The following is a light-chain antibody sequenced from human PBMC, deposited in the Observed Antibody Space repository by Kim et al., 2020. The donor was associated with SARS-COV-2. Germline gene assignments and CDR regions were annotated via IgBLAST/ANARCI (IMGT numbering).Light chain of an antibody. CDR2: EDN. CDR3: QSYDSSNWV. V-gene: IGLV6-57*03. Sequence: GKTVTISCTRSSGSITSNYVQWYQQRPGSAPTTMIYEDNQRPSGVPDRFSASIDSSSNSASLTISGLKTEDEADYYCQSYDSSNWVFGGGTKLTVL. CDR1: SGSITSNY. J-gene: IGLJ3*02.